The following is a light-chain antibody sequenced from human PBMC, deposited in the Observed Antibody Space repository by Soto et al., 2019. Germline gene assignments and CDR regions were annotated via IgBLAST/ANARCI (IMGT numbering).Light chain of an antibody. CDR2: YTS. V-gene: IGKV3-15*01. CDR3: QRYYNWPLT. CDR1: HDIVDT. J-gene: IGKJ4*01. Sequence: IVSTPSPATLSVSPGERATLSCIASHDIVDTLAWYQHKPGQTPRLLIFYTSARATGVPARFIGSRSAPEFTLTINSLQSEDVAIYYCQRYYNWPLTFGGGTKVDNK.